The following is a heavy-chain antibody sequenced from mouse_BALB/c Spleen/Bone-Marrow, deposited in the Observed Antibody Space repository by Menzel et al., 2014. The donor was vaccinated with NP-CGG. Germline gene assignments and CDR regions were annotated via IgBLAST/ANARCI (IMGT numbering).Heavy chain of an antibody. D-gene: IGHD2-4*01. J-gene: IGHJ3*01. V-gene: IGHV7-1*02. CDR2: SRNKANDYTT. CDR3: ARDDYGRAWFAY. CDR1: GFTFSDFY. Sequence: EVKLMESGGGLVQPGGSLRLSCAPSGFTFSDFYMEWVRQPPGKRLGWIAASRNKANDYTTEYSASVKGRFIVSRDTSQSILYLQMNALRAEDTAIYYCARDDYGRAWFAYWGQGTLVTVSA.